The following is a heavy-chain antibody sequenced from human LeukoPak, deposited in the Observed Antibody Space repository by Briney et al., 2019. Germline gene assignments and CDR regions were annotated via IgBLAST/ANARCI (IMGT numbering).Heavy chain of an antibody. V-gene: IGHV3-23*01. CDR2: ISGSAEKT. Sequence: GGSLRLSCAGSGFTFSRTAMSWVRQGPGKGLEWVSAISGSAEKTNYADSVKGRFTISRDNSKNTLYLQMKSLTAGDTAVYYCAKESSSTSCFDYWGQGTLVTVSS. J-gene: IGHJ4*02. CDR1: GFTFSRTA. CDR3: AKESSSTSCFDY. D-gene: IGHD2-2*01.